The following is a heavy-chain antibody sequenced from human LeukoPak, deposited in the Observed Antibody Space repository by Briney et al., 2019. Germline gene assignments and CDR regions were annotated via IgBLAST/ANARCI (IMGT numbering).Heavy chain of an antibody. D-gene: IGHD5-18*01. J-gene: IGHJ3*02. V-gene: IGHV1-2*02. CDR1: GYTFTGYY. Sequence: ASVKVSCKASGYTFTGYYMHWVRQAPGQGLEWMGWINPNSGGTNYAQKFQGRVTMTRDTSISTAYMELSRLRSDDTAVYYCARDSSRDTAIDDFDIWGQGTMVTVSS. CDR2: INPNSGGT. CDR3: ARDSSRDTAIDDFDI.